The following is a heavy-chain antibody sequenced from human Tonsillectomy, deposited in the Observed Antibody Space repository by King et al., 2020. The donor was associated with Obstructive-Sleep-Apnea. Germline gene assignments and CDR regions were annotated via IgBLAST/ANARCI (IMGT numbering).Heavy chain of an antibody. J-gene: IGHJ4*02. D-gene: IGHD1-14*01. Sequence: VQLVESGAEVKKPGASVKVSCKASGYTFTSYYMHCVRQAPGQGLEWMGIINPIGGSTSYAQKFQGRVTMTRDTSTSTVYMELSSLRSEDTAVYYCATTADSAPDFDYWGQGTLVTVSS. CDR3: ATTADSAPDFDY. CDR2: INPIGGST. CDR1: GYTFTSYY. V-gene: IGHV1-46*01.